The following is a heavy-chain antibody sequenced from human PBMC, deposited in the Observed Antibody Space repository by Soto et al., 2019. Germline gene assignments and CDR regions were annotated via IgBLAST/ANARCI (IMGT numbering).Heavy chain of an antibody. CDR3: ARRDWSGSTSHFYFDY. Sequence: SETRSRTCAVSGGSIISSNWWNFVGQPPGKGLEWIGEIYHSGSAYYKPSLKSRVAMSVDTSKNQCSLKLTSATAADTAVYYCARRDWSGSTSHFYFDYWGQGVLVTVSS. J-gene: IGHJ4*02. V-gene: IGHV4-4*02. CDR1: GGSIISSNW. CDR2: IYHSGSA. D-gene: IGHD3-9*01.